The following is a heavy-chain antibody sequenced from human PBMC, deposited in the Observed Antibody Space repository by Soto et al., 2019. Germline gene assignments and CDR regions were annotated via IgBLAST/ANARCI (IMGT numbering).Heavy chain of an antibody. CDR2: IKSKTDGGTT. D-gene: IGHD3-22*01. Sequence: AGGSLRLSCAASGFTFSNAWMNWVRQAPGKGLEWVGRIKSKTDGGTTDYAAPVKGRFTISRDDSKNTLYLQMNSLKTEDTAVYYCTGETYYYDSSGYYPWGQGTLVTVSS. CDR3: TGETYYYDSSGYYP. V-gene: IGHV3-15*07. J-gene: IGHJ5*02. CDR1: GFTFSNAW.